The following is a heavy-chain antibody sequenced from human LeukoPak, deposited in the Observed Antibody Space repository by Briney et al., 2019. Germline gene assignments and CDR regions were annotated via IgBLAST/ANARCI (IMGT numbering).Heavy chain of an antibody. Sequence: SETLSLTCTVSGVSISSYFWSWIRQPAGKGLEWIGRIHTSGSTNYNPSLKSRVTISVDTSKNQFSLKLSSVTAADTAVYYCAREGVSSWYVVSPHLKYYFDYWGQGTLVTVSS. J-gene: IGHJ4*02. CDR2: IHTSGST. CDR1: GVSISSYF. V-gene: IGHV4-4*07. CDR3: AREGVSSWYVVSPHLKYYFDY. D-gene: IGHD6-13*01.